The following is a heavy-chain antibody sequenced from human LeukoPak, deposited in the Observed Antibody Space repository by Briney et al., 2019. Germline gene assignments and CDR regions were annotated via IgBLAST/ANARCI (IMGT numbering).Heavy chain of an antibody. CDR1: GFTFSSYW. CDR3: ARGRYCSSSSCSAHFDY. V-gene: IGHV3-7*01. Sequence: GGSLRLSCAASGFTFSSYWMSWVRQAPGKGLEWVANIKPDGSEKYYVDSVKGRFTISRDNAKNSLYLQANSLRAEDTDVYYCARGRYCSSSSCSAHFDYWGQGTLVTVSS. D-gene: IGHD2-2*01. J-gene: IGHJ4*02. CDR2: IKPDGSEK.